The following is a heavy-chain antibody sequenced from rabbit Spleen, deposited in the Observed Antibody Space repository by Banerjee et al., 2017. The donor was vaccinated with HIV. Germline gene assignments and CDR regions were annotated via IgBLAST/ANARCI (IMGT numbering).Heavy chain of an antibody. D-gene: IGHD4-2*01. V-gene: IGHV1S40*01. J-gene: IGHJ4*01. CDR2: IDIGSSGFT. CDR3: ARDLAGGIGWNFSL. CDR1: GVSFSCSSY. Sequence: QSLEESGGALVKPGASLTLTCIASGVSFSCSSYMCWVRQAPGKGLEWIACIDIGSSGFTYFASWAKGRFTISKTSSTTVTLQMTSLTAADTATYFCARDLAGGIGWNFSLWGPGTLVTVS.